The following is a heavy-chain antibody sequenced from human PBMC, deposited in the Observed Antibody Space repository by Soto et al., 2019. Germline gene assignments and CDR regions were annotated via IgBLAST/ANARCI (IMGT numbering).Heavy chain of an antibody. CDR3: ARGVPAAMSWYSSGWYLFYFDY. CDR2: INPNSGGT. CDR1: GYTFTGYY. D-gene: IGHD6-19*01. V-gene: IGHV1-2*04. J-gene: IGHJ4*02. Sequence: ASVKVSCKASGYTFTGYYMHWVRQAPGQGLEWMGWINPNSGGTNYAQKFQGWVTMTRDTSISTAYMELSRLRSDDTAVYYCARGVPAAMSWYSSGWYLFYFDYWGQGTLVTVSS.